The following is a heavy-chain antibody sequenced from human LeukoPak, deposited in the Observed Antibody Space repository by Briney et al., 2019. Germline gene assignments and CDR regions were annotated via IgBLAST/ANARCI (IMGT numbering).Heavy chain of an antibody. V-gene: IGHV4-30-4*07. CDR3: ARGVRGYSYGSPPNYYMDV. J-gene: IGHJ6*03. CDR1: GGSISSGGYS. CDR2: IYYSGST. Sequence: SETLSLTCAVSGGSISSGGYSWSWIRQPPGKGLEWIGYIYYSGSTYYNPSLKSRVTISVDTSKNQFSLKLSSVTAADTAVYYCARGVRGYSYGSPPNYYMDVWGKGTTVTVSS. D-gene: IGHD5-18*01.